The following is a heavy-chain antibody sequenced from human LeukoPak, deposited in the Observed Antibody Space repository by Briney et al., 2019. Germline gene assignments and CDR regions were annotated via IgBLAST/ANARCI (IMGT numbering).Heavy chain of an antibody. Sequence: GGSLRLSCAASGFTFSDYQMSWIRQAPGKGLEWVSYIRSSGSDTYYADSVKGRFTISRDNIKNALYLQMNGLRADDTAVYYCAGRAANSGHTFDYWGQGTLVSVSS. J-gene: IGHJ4*02. CDR2: IRSSGSDT. CDR1: GFTFSDYQ. D-gene: IGHD5-12*01. CDR3: AGRAANSGHTFDY. V-gene: IGHV3-11*01.